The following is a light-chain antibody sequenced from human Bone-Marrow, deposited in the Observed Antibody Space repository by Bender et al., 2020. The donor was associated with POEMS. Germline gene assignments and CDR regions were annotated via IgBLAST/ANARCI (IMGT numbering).Light chain of an antibody. CDR2: EGN. V-gene: IGLV2-23*01. J-gene: IGLJ1*01. CDR3: CSYAGTYSYV. Sequence: QSALTQPASVSGSPGQSITISCTGTSSDVGTYNVVSWYQQHPGKAPKLMIYEGNKWPSGVSNRFSGSKSGNTASLTISGLQAEDEAEYYCCSYAGTYSYVFGSGTKVTVL. CDR1: SSDVGTYNV.